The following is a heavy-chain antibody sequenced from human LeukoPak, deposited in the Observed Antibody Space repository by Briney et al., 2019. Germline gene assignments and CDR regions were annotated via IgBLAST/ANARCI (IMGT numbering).Heavy chain of an antibody. D-gene: IGHD3-22*01. CDR2: ISGSGGKT. CDR1: GFTLSSYA. Sequence: GGSLRLSCAASGFTLSSYAMTWVRQAPGKGLEWVSGISGSGGKTNYAASVKGRFTIFRDNSKNTLFLQVNSLRAEDTAVYYCARDWSFYDSRGYHYWGQGTLVTVSS. V-gene: IGHV3-23*01. CDR3: ARDWSFYDSRGYHY. J-gene: IGHJ4*02.